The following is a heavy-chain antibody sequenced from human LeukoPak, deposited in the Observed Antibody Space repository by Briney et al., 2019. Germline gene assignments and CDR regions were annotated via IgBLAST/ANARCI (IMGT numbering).Heavy chain of an antibody. D-gene: IGHD5-18*01. CDR1: GGSISSSGYY. J-gene: IGHJ5*02. Sequence: SETLSLTCTVSGGSISSSGYYWGWIRQTPGKGLEWIGSIYYSGSNYHNPSLKSRVSMSVDTSKNQFSLKLSSATAADTAVYYCANMGYSYAPGLFDPWGQGTLVTVSS. CDR2: IYYSGSN. CDR3: ANMGYSYAPGLFDP. V-gene: IGHV4-39*07.